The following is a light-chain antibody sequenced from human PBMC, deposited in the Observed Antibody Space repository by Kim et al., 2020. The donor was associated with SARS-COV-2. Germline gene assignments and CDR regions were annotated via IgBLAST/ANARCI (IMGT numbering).Light chain of an antibody. J-gene: IGLJ3*02. CDR3: SSYTISSTLV. CDR2: DGS. V-gene: IGLV2-14*03. CDR1: SSDVGGYNY. Sequence: QSALTQPASVSGSPGQSITISCTGTSSDVGGYNYVSWYQQHPGKAPKLMIYDGSNRPSGVSNRFSASKSGNTASLTISGLQAEDEADYYCSSYTISSTLVFGGGTQLTVL.